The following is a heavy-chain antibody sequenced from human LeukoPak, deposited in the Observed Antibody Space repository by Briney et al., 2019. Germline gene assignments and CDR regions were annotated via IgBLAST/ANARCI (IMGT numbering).Heavy chain of an antibody. Sequence: SSETLSLTCTVSGGSISSSSYYWGWIRQPPGKGLEWIGSIYYSGSTYYNPSLKSRVTISVDTSKNQFSLKLSSVTAADTAVYYCARDLEGGYFDYWGQGTLVTVSS. D-gene: IGHD2-15*01. CDR2: IYYSGST. J-gene: IGHJ4*02. CDR1: GGSISSSSYY. V-gene: IGHV4-39*07. CDR3: ARDLEGGYFDY.